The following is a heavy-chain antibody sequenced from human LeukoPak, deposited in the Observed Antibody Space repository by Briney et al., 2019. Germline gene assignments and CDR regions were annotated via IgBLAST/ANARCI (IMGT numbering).Heavy chain of an antibody. J-gene: IGHJ4*02. CDR2: IYYSGRT. CDR3: ARTDCSSTSCQTAD. D-gene: IGHD2-2*01. V-gene: IGHV4-39*01. CDR1: GGSISSSSYY. Sequence: PSETLSLTCTVSGGSISSSSYYWGWLRQPPGKGLEWIGNIYYSGRTYYNPSLKSRVTISVDTSKNRFSLNLSSVTAADTAVYYRARTDCSSTSCQTADWGQGTLVTVSS.